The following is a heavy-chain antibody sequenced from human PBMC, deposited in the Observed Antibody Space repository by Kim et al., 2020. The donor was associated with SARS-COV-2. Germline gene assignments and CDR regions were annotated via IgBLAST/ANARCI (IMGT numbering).Heavy chain of an antibody. J-gene: IGHJ4*02. V-gene: IGHV3-30*18. D-gene: IGHD6-19*01. Sequence: GGSLRLSCAASGFTFSSYGMHWVRQAPGKGLEWVAVISYDGSNKYYADSVKGRFTISRDNSKNTLYLQMNSLRAEDTAVYYCANAGGRLQWLHYWGQGTLVTVSS. CDR3: ANAGGRLQWLHY. CDR2: ISYDGSNK. CDR1: GFTFSSYG.